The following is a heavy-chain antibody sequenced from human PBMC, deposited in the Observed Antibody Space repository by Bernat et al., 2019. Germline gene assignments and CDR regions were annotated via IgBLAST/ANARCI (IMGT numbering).Heavy chain of an antibody. CDR1: GFTFSDYY. CDR3: ARGYQNWYFDL. J-gene: IGHJ2*01. CDR2: IWYDGSNK. D-gene: IGHD2-2*01. Sequence: QVQLVESGGGLVKPGGSLRLSCAASGFTFSDYYMSWIRQAPGKGLEWVAVIWYDGSNKYYADSVKGRFTISRDNSKNTLYLQMNSLRAEDTAVYYCARGYQNWYFDLWGRGTLVTVSS. V-gene: IGHV3-33*08.